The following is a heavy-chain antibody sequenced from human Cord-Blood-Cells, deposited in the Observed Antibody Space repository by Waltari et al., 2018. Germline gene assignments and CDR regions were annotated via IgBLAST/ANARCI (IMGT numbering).Heavy chain of an antibody. V-gene: IGHV1-46*01. CDR3: ARDLYCSSTSCYHFDY. CDR1: GYTFTSYY. CDR2: INPSGGSK. D-gene: IGHD2-2*01. J-gene: IGHJ4*02. Sequence: QVQLVQSGAEVKKPGASVKVSCKASGYTFTSYYMHWVRQAPGQGLEWMGIINPSGGSKNYAQKFQGRVTRTRDTSTSTVYMELSSLRSEDTAVYYCARDLYCSSTSCYHFDYWGQGTLVTVSS.